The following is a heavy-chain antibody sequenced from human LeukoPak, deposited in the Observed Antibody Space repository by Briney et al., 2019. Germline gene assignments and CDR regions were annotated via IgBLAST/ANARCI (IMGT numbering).Heavy chain of an antibody. J-gene: IGHJ4*02. CDR2: INHSGST. Sequence: PSETLSLTCAVYGGSFSGYYWSWIRQPPGKGLEWIGEINHSGSTNYNPSLKSRVTISVDTSKNQFSLKLSSVTAADTAVYFCARLAIVGATTGNLDYWGQGILVTVSS. CDR3: ARLAIVGATTGNLDY. V-gene: IGHV4-34*01. D-gene: IGHD1-26*01. CDR1: GGSFSGYY.